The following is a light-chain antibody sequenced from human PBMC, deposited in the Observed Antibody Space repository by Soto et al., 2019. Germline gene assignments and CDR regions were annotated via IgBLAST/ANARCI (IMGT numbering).Light chain of an antibody. CDR2: DAS. Sequence: DIQMTQSPSSLSASVGDRVTVTCQASQDISNYLNWYRHKAGKAPKLLFSDASNLQTGVPSRFSGSGSGTDLTCTISSLQPEDIATYYCQQYHDLFAWTFGQGTKVEI. V-gene: IGKV1-33*01. J-gene: IGKJ1*01. CDR1: QDISNY. CDR3: QQYHDLFAWT.